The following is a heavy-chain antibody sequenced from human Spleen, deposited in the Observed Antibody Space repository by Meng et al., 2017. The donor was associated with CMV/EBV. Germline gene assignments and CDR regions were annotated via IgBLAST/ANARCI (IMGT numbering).Heavy chain of an antibody. J-gene: IGHJ6*02. CDR2: ISGSGGST. Sequence: GGSLRLSCAASGFTFSSYAMSWVRQAPGKGLEWVSAISGSGGSTYYVDSVKGRFTISRDNSKNTLYLQMNSLRAEDTAVYYCAKDEYYDFWSGYYRSYYYYGMDVWGQGTTVTVSS. CDR3: AKDEYYDFWSGYYRSYYYYGMDV. CDR1: GFTFSSYA. V-gene: IGHV3-23*01. D-gene: IGHD3-3*01.